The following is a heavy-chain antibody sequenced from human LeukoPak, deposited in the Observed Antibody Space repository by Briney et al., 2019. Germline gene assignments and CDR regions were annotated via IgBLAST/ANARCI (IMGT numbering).Heavy chain of an antibody. CDR2: ISYDGSNK. V-gene: IGHV3-30*04. Sequence: PGGPLRLSCAASGFTFSSYAIHWVRQAPGKGLEWVAVISYDGSNKYYADSVKGRFTISRDNSKNTLYLQMNSLRAEDTAVYYCARDPENTYYYGSGSPDYWGQGTLVTVSS. CDR3: ARDPENTYYYGSGSPDY. D-gene: IGHD3-10*01. CDR1: GFTFSSYA. J-gene: IGHJ4*02.